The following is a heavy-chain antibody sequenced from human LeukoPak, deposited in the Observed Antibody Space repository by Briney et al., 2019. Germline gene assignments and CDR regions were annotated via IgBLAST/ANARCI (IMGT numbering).Heavy chain of an antibody. V-gene: IGHV3-21*01. CDR1: GFTFSSYS. J-gene: IGHJ5*02. Sequence: GGSLRLSCAASGFTFSSYSMNWVRQAPGKGLEWVSSISSSSSYIYYADSVKGRFTISRDNAKNSLYLQMNSLRAEDTAVYYCARATIFGWFDPWGREPWSPSPQ. CDR2: ISSSSSYI. CDR3: ARATIFGWFDP. D-gene: IGHD3-9*01.